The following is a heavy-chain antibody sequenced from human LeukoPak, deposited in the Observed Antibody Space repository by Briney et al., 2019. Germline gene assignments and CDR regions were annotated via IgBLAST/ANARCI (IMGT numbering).Heavy chain of an antibody. Sequence: GGSLRLSCAASGFTFSSYSMNWVRQAPGKGLEWVSSISSSSSYIYYVDSVKGRFTIARDNAKNSLYLQMNSLRAEDTAVYYCAKAQTLYSSRVPFDYWGQGTLVTVSS. J-gene: IGHJ4*02. CDR1: GFTFSSYS. CDR2: ISSSSSYI. D-gene: IGHD6-13*01. V-gene: IGHV3-21*01. CDR3: AKAQTLYSSRVPFDY.